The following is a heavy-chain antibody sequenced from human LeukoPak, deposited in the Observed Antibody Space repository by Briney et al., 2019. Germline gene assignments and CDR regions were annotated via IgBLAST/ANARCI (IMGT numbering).Heavy chain of an antibody. CDR2: ISYDGSNK. V-gene: IGHV3-30-3*01. CDR1: GFTFSSYA. D-gene: IGHD6-13*01. CDR3: ARGAAGGMYNWFDP. J-gene: IGHJ5*02. Sequence: GRSLRLSCAASGFTFSSYAMHWVRQAPGKGLEWVALISYDGSNKYYADSVKGRFTISRDNSKNTLYLQMNSLRAEDTAVYYCARGAAGGMYNWFDPWGQGTLVTVSS.